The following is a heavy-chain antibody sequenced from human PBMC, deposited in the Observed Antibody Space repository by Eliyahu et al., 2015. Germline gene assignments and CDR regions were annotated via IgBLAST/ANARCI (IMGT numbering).Heavy chain of an antibody. V-gene: IGHV3-30*18. D-gene: IGHD3-16*01. J-gene: IGHJ4*02. CDR3: AKSLGGSGDYDY. CDR1: GFNFSNXG. Sequence: QVQLVESGGGVXQPGRSLXLSXXXSGFNFSNXGMHWVRQXQGKGLEWIAVISYHGTNRYYAESVKGRFTISRDNSKNTLYLQMNSLRPEDTAVYYCAKSLGGSGDYDYWGQGTLVTVSS. CDR2: ISYHGTNR.